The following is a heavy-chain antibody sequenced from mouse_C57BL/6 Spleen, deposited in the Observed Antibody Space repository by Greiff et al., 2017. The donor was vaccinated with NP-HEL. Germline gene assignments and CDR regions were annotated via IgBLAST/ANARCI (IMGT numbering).Heavy chain of an antibody. CDR3: ARGIYGRDFDV. Sequence: QVQLQQPGAELVMPGASVKLSCKASGYTFTSYWMHWVKQRPGQGLEWIGEIDPSDSYTNYNQKFKGKSTLTVDKSSSTAYMQLSSLTSEDSAVYYCARGIYGRDFDVWGTGTTVTVSS. CDR1: GYTFTSYW. CDR2: IDPSDSYT. J-gene: IGHJ1*03. V-gene: IGHV1-69*01. D-gene: IGHD1-1*01.